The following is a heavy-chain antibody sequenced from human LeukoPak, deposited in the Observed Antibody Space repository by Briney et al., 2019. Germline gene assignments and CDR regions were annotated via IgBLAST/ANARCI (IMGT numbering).Heavy chain of an antibody. CDR2: ISAYNGNT. CDR3: ARDRDPLTMVRRVSGGPNGY. V-gene: IGHV1-18*01. J-gene: IGHJ4*02. Sequence: ASVKVSCKPSVYTFTSYGISWVRQAPGQGLEWVGWISAYNGNTNYAQKLQGRVTMTTDTSTSTAYMELRSLRSDDTAVYYCARDRDPLTMVRRVSGGPNGYWGQGTLVTVS. CDR1: VYTFTSYG. D-gene: IGHD3-10*01.